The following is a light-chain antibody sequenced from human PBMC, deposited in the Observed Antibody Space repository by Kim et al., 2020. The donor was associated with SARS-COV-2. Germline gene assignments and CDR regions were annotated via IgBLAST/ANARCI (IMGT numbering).Light chain of an antibody. CDR1: QDIKNN. CDR2: AAS. J-gene: IGKJ5*01. V-gene: IGKV1-16*02. CDR3: QQYQSYPVT. Sequence: DIQMTQSPSSLSASVGDRVTMTCRASQDIKNNLVWFQQKPGKAPRSLTYAASSLQSGVPSKFSGSGSGTDFTLTISSLQPEDFATYYCQQYQSYPVTFGQGTRLEIK.